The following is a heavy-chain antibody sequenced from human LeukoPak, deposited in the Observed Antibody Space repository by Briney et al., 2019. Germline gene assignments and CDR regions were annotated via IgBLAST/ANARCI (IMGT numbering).Heavy chain of an antibody. CDR2: IIPIFGTA. V-gene: IGHV1-69*05. CDR3: ARIGAAENDDAFDI. Sequence: ASVKVSCKASGGTFSSYAISWVRQAPGQGLEWMGGIIPIFGTANYAQKFQGRVTMTRDMSTSTVYMELSSLRSEDTAVYFCARIGAAENDDAFDIWGQGTMVTVSS. J-gene: IGHJ3*02. CDR1: GGTFSSYA. D-gene: IGHD6-13*01.